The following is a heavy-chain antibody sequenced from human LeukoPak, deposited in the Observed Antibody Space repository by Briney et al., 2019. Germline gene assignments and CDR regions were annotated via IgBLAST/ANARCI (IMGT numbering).Heavy chain of an antibody. Sequence: VASVKISCKASGYTFSTYPMNWVRQAPGQGLEWMGGIIPIFGTANYAQKFQGRVTITADESTSTAYMELSSLRSEDTAVYYCATRNGDFWSGYSGYFDYWGQGTLVTVSS. D-gene: IGHD3-3*01. J-gene: IGHJ4*02. CDR1: GYTFSTYP. CDR2: IIPIFGTA. CDR3: ATRNGDFWSGYSGYFDY. V-gene: IGHV1-69*13.